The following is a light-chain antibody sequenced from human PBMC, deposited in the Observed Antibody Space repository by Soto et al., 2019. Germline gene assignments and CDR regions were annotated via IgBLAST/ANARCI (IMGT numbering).Light chain of an antibody. V-gene: IGKV3D-20*01. J-gene: IGKJ1*01. CDR3: QQYGSSQT. Sequence: DIVLTQSPATLSLSPGERATLSCGASQSVSSGNLAWYQQKPGLAPRLLIYDASSRATGIPDRFSGSGSGTEFTLTISRLEPEDFAVYYCQQYGSSQTFGQGTKVEIK. CDR2: DAS. CDR1: QSVSSGN.